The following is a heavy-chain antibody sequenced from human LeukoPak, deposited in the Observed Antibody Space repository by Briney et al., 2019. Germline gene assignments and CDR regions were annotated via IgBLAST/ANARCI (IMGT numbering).Heavy chain of an antibody. CDR2: MNPNTGDT. V-gene: IGHV1-8*01. Sequence: ASVKVSCKASGYTFTTYEIIWVRQATGQRPEYMGWMNPNTGDTGYAQEFQGRLTLTRDISISTAYMELSSLRSADSAVYYCTGGDRTSWFYWGQGTLVTVSS. D-gene: IGHD1-14*01. CDR1: GYTFTTYE. J-gene: IGHJ4*02. CDR3: TGGDRTSWFY.